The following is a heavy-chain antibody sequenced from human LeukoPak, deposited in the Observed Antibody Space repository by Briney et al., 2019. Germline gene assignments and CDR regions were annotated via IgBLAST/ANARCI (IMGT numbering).Heavy chain of an antibody. CDR3: AKGGYSYGYSDY. CDR2: ISGSGGST. V-gene: IGHV3-23*01. CDR1: GFTFSSYA. D-gene: IGHD5-18*01. J-gene: IGHJ4*02. Sequence: PGGSLRLSCAASGFTFSSYAMNWVRQTPGKGLEWVSAISGSGGSTYYADSVKGRFTISRDNSKNTLYLQMNSLRAEDTAVYYCAKGGYSYGYSDYWGQGTLVTVS.